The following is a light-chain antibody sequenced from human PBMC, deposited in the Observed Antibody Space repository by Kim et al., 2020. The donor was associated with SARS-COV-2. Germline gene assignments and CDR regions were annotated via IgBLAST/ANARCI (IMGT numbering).Light chain of an antibody. V-gene: IGLV2-14*01. CDR1: SSDFGDYNY. CDR2: DVS. CDR3: SSYFTSTLL. Sequence: QSVLTQPASESGSPGQSITIPCTGSSSDFGDYNYVSWYQQYPGKAPKLIIYDVSKRPSGVSNRFSGSKSGNTASLTISGLQAEDEADYYCSSYFTSTLLFGGGTKL. J-gene: IGLJ2*01.